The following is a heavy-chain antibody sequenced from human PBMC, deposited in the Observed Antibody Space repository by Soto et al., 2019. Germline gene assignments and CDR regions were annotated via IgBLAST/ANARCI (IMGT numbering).Heavy chain of an antibody. J-gene: IGHJ6*02. Sequence: GGSLRLSCAASGFTFSSYGMHWVRQAPGKGLEWVAVISYDGSNKYYADSVKGRFTISRDNSKNTLYLQMNSLRAEDTAVYYCAKESLDAYGMDVWGQGTTVTVSS. D-gene: IGHD3-3*01. CDR2: ISYDGSNK. V-gene: IGHV3-30*18. CDR1: GFTFSSYG. CDR3: AKESLDAYGMDV.